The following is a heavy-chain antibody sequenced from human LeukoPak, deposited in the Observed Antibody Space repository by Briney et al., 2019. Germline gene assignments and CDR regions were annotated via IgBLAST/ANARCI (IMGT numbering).Heavy chain of an antibody. CDR3: ASSYSSSSYFDY. Sequence: GGSLRLSCAASGFTFSSYEMNWVRQAPGKGLEGVSYISSSGSTIYYADSVKGRFTISRDNAKNSLYLQMNSLRAEDTAVYYCASSYSSSSYFDYWGQGTLVTVSS. J-gene: IGHJ4*02. D-gene: IGHD6-6*01. CDR2: ISSSGSTI. V-gene: IGHV3-48*03. CDR1: GFTFSSYE.